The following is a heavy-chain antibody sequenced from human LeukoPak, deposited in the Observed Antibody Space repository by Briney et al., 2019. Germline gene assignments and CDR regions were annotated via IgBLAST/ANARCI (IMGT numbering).Heavy chain of an antibody. CDR3: ATGNYGSGSPDY. V-gene: IGHV1-24*01. J-gene: IGHJ4*02. D-gene: IGHD3-10*01. CDR2: FDPEDGET. CDR1: GYTLTELS. Sequence: ALVKVSCKVSGYTLTELSMHWVRQAPGKGLEWMGGFDPEDGETIYAQKFQGRVTMTEDTSTDTAYMELSSLRSEDTAVYYCATGNYGSGSPDYWGQGTLVTVSS.